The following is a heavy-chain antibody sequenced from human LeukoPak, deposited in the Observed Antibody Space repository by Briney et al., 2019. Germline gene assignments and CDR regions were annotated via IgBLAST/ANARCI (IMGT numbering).Heavy chain of an antibody. V-gene: IGHV1-2*02. D-gene: IGHD5-12*01. Sequence: GASVTVSFKSSRYTFTVYYMHWVRQAPGQGLEWMGWINPNSGVTKFAQRFQGRVTMTRDTSTSTAYLDLSSLRSDDTAVYYCATAVLYGGNDFDYWGQGTLVTVSS. J-gene: IGHJ4*02. CDR2: INPNSGVT. CDR1: RYTFTVYY. CDR3: ATAVLYGGNDFDY.